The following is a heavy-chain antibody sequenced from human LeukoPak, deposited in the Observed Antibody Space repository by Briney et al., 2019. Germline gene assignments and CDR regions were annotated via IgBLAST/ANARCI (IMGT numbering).Heavy chain of an antibody. CDR3: ARVLERRLDYYYGMDV. CDR2: IIPIFGTA. V-gene: IGHV1-69*01. Sequence: EASVKVSCKASGGTFSSYAISWVRQAPGQGLEWMGGIIPIFGTANYAQKFQGRVTITADESTSTAYMELSSLRSEDTAVYYCARVLERRLDYYYGMDVWGQGTTVTVSS. J-gene: IGHJ6*02. D-gene: IGHD1-1*01. CDR1: GGTFSSYA.